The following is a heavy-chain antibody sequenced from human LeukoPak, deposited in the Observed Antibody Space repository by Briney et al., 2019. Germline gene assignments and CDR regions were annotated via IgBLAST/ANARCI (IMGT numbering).Heavy chain of an antibody. V-gene: IGHV1-46*01. CDR1: GYTFTSYY. CDR3: ARDSPITYYYDSSGYYLPDY. D-gene: IGHD3-22*01. J-gene: IGHJ4*02. CDR2: INPSGGST. Sequence: ASVKVSCKASGYTFTSYYMHWVRQAPGQGLEWMGIINPSGGSTSYAQKFQGRVTMTRDTSKSTVYMELSSLRAEDTAVYYCARDSPITYYYDSSGYYLPDYWGQGTLVTVSS.